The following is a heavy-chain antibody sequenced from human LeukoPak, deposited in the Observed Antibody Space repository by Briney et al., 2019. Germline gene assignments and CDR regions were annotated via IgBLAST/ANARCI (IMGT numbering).Heavy chain of an antibody. CDR1: GFTFDDYT. CDR2: IRNKAYGGTT. Sequence: GGSLRLSCIGSGFTFDDYTINWVRQAPGKGLQWVGFIRNKAYGGTTEYDASVKGRLIISRDDSKSIAFLQLNSLKTEDTGIYYCSKSLTTAWYGWLDPWGQGTLVTVSS. CDR3: SKSLTTAWYGWLDP. D-gene: IGHD1-1*01. J-gene: IGHJ5*02. V-gene: IGHV3-49*04.